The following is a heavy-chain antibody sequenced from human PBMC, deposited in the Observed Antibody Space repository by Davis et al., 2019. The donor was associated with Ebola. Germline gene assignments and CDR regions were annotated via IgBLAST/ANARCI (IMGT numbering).Heavy chain of an antibody. J-gene: IGHJ3*01. Sequence: GGSLRLSCAASGFVFSNYVMSWVRRAPGEGLEWVSTLGTSADTYYADSVKGRFTISRDNAKNTLHLQMNSLRVEDTAKYFCVKDTSNIWFDVWGQGTMVTVSS. CDR1: GFVFSNYV. CDR3: VKDTSNIWFDV. D-gene: IGHD2/OR15-2a*01. CDR2: LGTSADT. V-gene: IGHV3-23*01.